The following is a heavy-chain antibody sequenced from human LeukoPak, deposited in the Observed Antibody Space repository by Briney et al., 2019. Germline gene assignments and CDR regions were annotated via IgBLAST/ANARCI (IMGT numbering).Heavy chain of an antibody. Sequence: SETLSLTCAVCGGSFSGYYWSWIRQPPGKGLEWIGEINHSGSTNYNPSLKSRVTISVDTSKNQFSLKLSSVTAADTAVYYCARGKGHDSSGYYYGHWFDPWGQGTLVTVSS. V-gene: IGHV4-34*01. CDR2: INHSGST. D-gene: IGHD3-22*01. CDR3: ARGKGHDSSGYYYGHWFDP. J-gene: IGHJ5*02. CDR1: GGSFSGYY.